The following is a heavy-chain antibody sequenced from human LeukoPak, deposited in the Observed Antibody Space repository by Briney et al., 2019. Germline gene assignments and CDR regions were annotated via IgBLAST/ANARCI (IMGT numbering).Heavy chain of an antibody. Sequence: ASVKVSCKASGYTFTGYYIHWVRQAPGQGLEWMGRIHPNSGGTNYAQKFQAWVTMTRDTSISTAYMELSRLRSDDTAVYYCAREYCSSIRCYYYFDYWGQGTLVTVSS. J-gene: IGHJ4*02. CDR1: GYTFTGYY. CDR2: IHPNSGGT. D-gene: IGHD2-2*01. CDR3: AREYCSSIRCYYYFDY. V-gene: IGHV1-2*04.